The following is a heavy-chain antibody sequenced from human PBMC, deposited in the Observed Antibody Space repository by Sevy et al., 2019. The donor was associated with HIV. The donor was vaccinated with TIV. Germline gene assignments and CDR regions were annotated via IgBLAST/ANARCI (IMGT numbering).Heavy chain of an antibody. Sequence: ASVKVSCKVSGYTLTALSMHWVRQAPGKGLEWMGTFDPEDGETRFAQKFQGRVTMTEDTFTDTAYMELRSLRSEDTAVYFCATTKDYYDSSGYPFDHWGQGALVTVSS. CDR1: GYTLTALS. V-gene: IGHV1-24*01. CDR2: FDPEDGET. D-gene: IGHD3-22*01. J-gene: IGHJ4*02. CDR3: ATTKDYYDSSGYPFDH.